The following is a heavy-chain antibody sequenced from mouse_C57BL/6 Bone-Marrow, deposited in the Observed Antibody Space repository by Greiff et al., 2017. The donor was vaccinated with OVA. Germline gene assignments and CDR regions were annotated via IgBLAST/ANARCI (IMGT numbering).Heavy chain of an antibody. J-gene: IGHJ2*01. CDR3: ARGGTVVDY. CDR2: IYPRSGNT. Sequence: VKVVESGAELARPGASVKLSCKASGYTFTSYGISWVKQRTGQGLEWIGEIYPRSGNTYYNEKFKGKATLTADKSSSTAYMELRSLTSEDSAVYFCARGGTVVDYWGQGTTLTVSS. D-gene: IGHD1-1*01. CDR1: GYTFTSYG. V-gene: IGHV1-81*01.